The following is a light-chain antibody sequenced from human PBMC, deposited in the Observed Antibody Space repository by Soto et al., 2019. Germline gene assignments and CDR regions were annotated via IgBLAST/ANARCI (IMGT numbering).Light chain of an antibody. J-gene: IGLJ2*01. Sequence: QSVLTQPASVSGSPGQSITISCTGTTSDLGRYKFVSWYQQYPGKAPRLMMYEVSNRPSGVSNRFSGSKSGNTASLTISGLQAEDEAIYYCSSSTNTSTLVIFGGGTKLTVL. CDR1: TSDLGRYKF. CDR2: EVS. CDR3: SSSTNTSTLVI. V-gene: IGLV2-14*01.